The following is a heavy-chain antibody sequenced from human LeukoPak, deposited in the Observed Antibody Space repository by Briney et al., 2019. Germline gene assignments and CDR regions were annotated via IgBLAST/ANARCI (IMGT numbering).Heavy chain of an antibody. D-gene: IGHD6-19*01. J-gene: IGHJ2*01. Sequence: ASVTVSFKASGYSFSGHYMDWVRQAPGQGLEWMGWINPNSGDTNYAQKFQGRVTMTRDTSISTAYMELSSLTSDDTAVYYCARGGTLAGHWYFDLWGRGTQVAVSS. CDR1: GYSFSGHY. CDR3: ARGGTLAGHWYFDL. CDR2: INPNSGDT. V-gene: IGHV1-2*02.